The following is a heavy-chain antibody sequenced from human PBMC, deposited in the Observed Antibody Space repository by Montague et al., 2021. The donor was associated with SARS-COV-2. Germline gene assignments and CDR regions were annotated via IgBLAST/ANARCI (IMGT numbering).Heavy chain of an antibody. Sequence: SETLSLTCTVSGDSVKTNLYYWGWIRQPPGKGLEWIGNIYYTGTTYYNPSLKSRVTMSVDTSKNQFSLKLASVTAADTAVYYCANADRCSSGSCYSPFDSWSQGSLVTVSS. V-gene: IGHV4-39*01. J-gene: IGHJ4*02. D-gene: IGHD2-15*01. CDR1: GDSVKTNLYY. CDR2: IYYTGTT. CDR3: ANADRCSSGSCYSPFDS.